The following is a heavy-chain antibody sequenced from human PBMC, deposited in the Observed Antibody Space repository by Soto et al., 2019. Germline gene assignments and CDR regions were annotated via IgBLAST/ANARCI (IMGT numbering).Heavy chain of an antibody. D-gene: IGHD6-19*01. CDR3: AKADGEQWLIPHLDN. V-gene: IGHV3-23*01. Sequence: EVQLLESGGGVVQPGGSLRLSCEASGFNFKKFAMGWVRQAPGEGLEWVSGISCCGGSTSYADSVKGRFTLARDDSKNTWSLHRNSLRFEDTARYFCAKADGEQWLIPHLDNWGQGTLVTVS. CDR1: GFNFKKFA. CDR2: ISCCGGST. J-gene: IGHJ4*02.